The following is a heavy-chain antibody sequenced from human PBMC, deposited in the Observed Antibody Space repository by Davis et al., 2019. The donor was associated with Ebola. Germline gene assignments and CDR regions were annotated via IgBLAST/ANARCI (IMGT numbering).Heavy chain of an antibody. CDR2: ISAYYVHT. Sequence: AASVTVSCKASGYTFTSYAISRVRQRPGQGLEWMGWISAYYVHTNYAQKLQGRVTMTTDTSTSTAYMELRSLRSDDTAVYYCAINLGMVYSDYMDVWGKGTTVTVSS. J-gene: IGHJ6*03. D-gene: IGHD7-27*01. V-gene: IGHV1-18*04. CDR1: GYTFTSYA. CDR3: AINLGMVYSDYMDV.